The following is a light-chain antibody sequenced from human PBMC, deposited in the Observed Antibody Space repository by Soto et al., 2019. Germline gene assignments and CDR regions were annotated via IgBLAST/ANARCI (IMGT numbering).Light chain of an antibody. J-gene: IGKJ4*01. Sequence: AIQMTQSPSSLSASVGDRVTVTCRASQDIRSDAGWYQQKPGQAPKVLMYAASRLHSGVPSRFSGSVSGTNFVLPIRSLQSEDVATYYCLQNNNYPLPFGGGTKVDIK. CDR2: AAS. CDR1: QDIRSD. V-gene: IGKV1-6*01. CDR3: LQNNNYPLP.